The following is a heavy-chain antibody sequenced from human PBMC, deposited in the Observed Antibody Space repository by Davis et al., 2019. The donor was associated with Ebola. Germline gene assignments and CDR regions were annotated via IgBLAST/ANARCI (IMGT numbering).Heavy chain of an antibody. CDR2: ISAYNGNT. D-gene: IGHD4-23*01. J-gene: IGHJ4*02. Sequence: ASVKVSCKASAYTFTSNGISWVRQAPGQGLEWMGWISAYNGNTNYAQKLQGRVTMTTDTSTSTAYMELRSLRSDDTAVYYCARDPVVTPFDYWGQGTLVTVSS. V-gene: IGHV1-18*01. CDR3: ARDPVVTPFDY. CDR1: AYTFTSNG.